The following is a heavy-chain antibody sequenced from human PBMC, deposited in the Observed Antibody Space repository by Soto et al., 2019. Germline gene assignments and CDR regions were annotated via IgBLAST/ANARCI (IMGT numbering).Heavy chain of an antibody. V-gene: IGHV3-21*01. CDR3: GRLNYGWGYYYGMDV. CDR1: GFTFSSYG. Sequence: GGSLRLSCAASGFTFSSYGMSWVRQAPGKGLEWVSSISSSSSYIYYADSVKGRFTISRDNAKNSLYLQMNSLRAEDTAVYYCGRLNYGWGYYYGMDVWGQGTTVTVSS. J-gene: IGHJ6*02. D-gene: IGHD3-10*01. CDR2: ISSSSSYI.